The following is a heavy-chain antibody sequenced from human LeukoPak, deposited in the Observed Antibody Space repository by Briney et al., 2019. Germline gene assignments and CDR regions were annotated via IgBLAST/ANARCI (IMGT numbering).Heavy chain of an antibody. V-gene: IGHV3-23*01. CDR3: AKDPYSGSYYDY. J-gene: IGHJ4*02. D-gene: IGHD1-26*01. CDR1: GFTFGDYA. Sequence: GGSLRLSCAASGFTFGDYAMSWVRQAPGKGLEWVSAISGSGGSTYYADSVKGRFTISRDNSKNTLYLQMNSLRAEDTAVYYCAKDPYSGSYYDYWGQGTLVTVSS. CDR2: ISGSGGST.